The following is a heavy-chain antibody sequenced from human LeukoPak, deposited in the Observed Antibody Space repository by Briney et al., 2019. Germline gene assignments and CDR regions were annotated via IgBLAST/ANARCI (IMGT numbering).Heavy chain of an antibody. D-gene: IGHD2-2*01. Sequence: GASVRVSCTASGYTFSYHGITWVRQAPGQGLEWMGWISAESGKAHYAGNVKGRVTMTTDTATSTVYLQLKSLRADDTGIYYCARAYCGRTSCYFDFWGQGTMVTASS. J-gene: IGHJ3*01. CDR2: ISAESGKA. CDR1: GYTFSYHG. V-gene: IGHV1-18*01. CDR3: ARAYCGRTSCYFDF.